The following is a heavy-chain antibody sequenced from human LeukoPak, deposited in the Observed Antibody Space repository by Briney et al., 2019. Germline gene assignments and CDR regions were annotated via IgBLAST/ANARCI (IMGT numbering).Heavy chain of an antibody. Sequence: GGSLRLSCAASAFTFSSYSMNWVRQAPGKGLEWVSSISSSGSYIYYADSVKGRFTISRDNAKNSLYLQMNSLRAEDTAVYYCAKGGYPAEQPPTGYMDVWGKGTTVTISS. D-gene: IGHD5-12*01. CDR2: ISSSGSYI. J-gene: IGHJ6*03. CDR3: AKGGYPAEQPPTGYMDV. V-gene: IGHV3-21*04. CDR1: AFTFSSYS.